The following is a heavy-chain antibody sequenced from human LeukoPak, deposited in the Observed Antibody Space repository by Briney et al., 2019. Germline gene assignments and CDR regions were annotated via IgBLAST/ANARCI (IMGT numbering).Heavy chain of an antibody. CDR2: IKQDGSEK. V-gene: IGHV3-7*01. CDR1: GFTFSSYW. D-gene: IGHD3-10*01. CDR3: ARGYGSGSYYWSLFDY. J-gene: IGHJ4*02. Sequence: GGSLRLSCAASGFTFSSYWMSWVRQAPGKGLEWVANIKQDGSEKYYVDSVKGQFTISRDNAKSSLYLQMDSLRAEDTAVYYCARGYGSGSYYWSLFDYWGQGTLVTVSS.